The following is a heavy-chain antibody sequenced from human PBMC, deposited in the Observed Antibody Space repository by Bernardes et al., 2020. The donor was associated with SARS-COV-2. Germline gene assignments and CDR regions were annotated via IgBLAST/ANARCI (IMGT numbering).Heavy chain of an antibody. J-gene: IGHJ4*02. Sequence: SETLSLTRAVYGGSFNDYYWSWIRQPPGKGLEWIGEINHSGSTNHNPSLKSRVTISVDTSKNQFSLNLSSVTAADTAVYYCARSSTSGYDYLDYWGPGTLVTVSS. CDR1: GGSFNDYY. V-gene: IGHV4-34*01. CDR2: INHSGST. CDR3: ARSSTSGYDYLDY. D-gene: IGHD5-12*01.